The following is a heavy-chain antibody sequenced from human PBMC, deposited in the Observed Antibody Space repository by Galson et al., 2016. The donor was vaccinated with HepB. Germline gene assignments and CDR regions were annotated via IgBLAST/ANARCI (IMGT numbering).Heavy chain of an antibody. CDR3: ARDSGTPPPRRGPSSGY. CDR2: IYSTGTT. CDR1: GFTVSNNY. V-gene: IGHV3-53*01. D-gene: IGHD1-26*01. J-gene: IGHJ4*02. Sequence: SLRLSCAASGFTVSNNYMIWFRQAPGKVLEWVSLIYSTGTTSYADSVKGRFTISRDCSKNTLYLQMNSLRAEDTAIYYCARDSGTPPPRRGPSSGYWGQGTLVTVSS.